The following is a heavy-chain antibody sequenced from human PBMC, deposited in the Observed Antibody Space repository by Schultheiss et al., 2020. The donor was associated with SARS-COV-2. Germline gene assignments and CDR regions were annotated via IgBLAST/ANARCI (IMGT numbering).Heavy chain of an antibody. CDR1: GFTFDDYA. CDR3: AKDKAGESTGFAQGGMDV. Sequence: SLKISCAASGFTFDDYAMHWVRQAPGKGLEWVSGISWNSGSIGYADSVKGRFTISRDNAKNSLYLQMNSLRAEDTALYYCAKDKAGESTGFAQGGMDVWGQGTTVTVSS. J-gene: IGHJ6*02. V-gene: IGHV3-9*01. D-gene: IGHD3-10*01. CDR2: ISWNSGSI.